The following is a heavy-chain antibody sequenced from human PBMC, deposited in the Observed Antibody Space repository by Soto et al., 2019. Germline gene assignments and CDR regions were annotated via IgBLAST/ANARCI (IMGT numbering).Heavy chain of an antibody. CDR3: AKDRMIVDPLGFDS. D-gene: IGHD3-22*01. Sequence: VQLVESGGRVAQPGGSLRLSCAASGFTFRNYAMSWVRQAPGKGLEWVAGISNSGAGTYYADSVKGRFTISRDNSRNVLSLQMNSLRAEDTAVYYCAKDRMIVDPLGFDSWGQGTLVTVSA. CDR2: ISNSGAGT. CDR1: GFTFRNYA. J-gene: IGHJ3*01. V-gene: IGHV3-23*04.